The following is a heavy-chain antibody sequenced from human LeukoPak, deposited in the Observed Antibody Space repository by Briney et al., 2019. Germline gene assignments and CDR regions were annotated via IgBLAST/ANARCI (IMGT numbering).Heavy chain of an antibody. CDR3: AKVPGIAVAGTIYFDY. V-gene: IGHV3-23*01. Sequence: GGSLRLSCVASGFTFSSYAMSWVRQAPGKGLEWVSAISGSGGSTYYADSVKGRFTISRDNSKNTLYLQMNSLRAEDTAVYYCAKVPGIAVAGTIYFDYWGQGTLVTVSS. CDR1: GFTFSSYA. J-gene: IGHJ4*02. D-gene: IGHD6-19*01. CDR2: ISGSGGST.